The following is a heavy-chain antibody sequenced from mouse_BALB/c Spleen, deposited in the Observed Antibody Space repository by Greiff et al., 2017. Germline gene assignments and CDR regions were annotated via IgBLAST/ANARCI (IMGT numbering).Heavy chain of an antibody. Sequence: QVQLQQSGAELVKPGASVKLSCKASGYTFTSYYMYWVKQRPGQGLEWIGEINPSNGGTNFNEKFKSKATLTVDKSSSTAYMQLSSLTSEDSAVYYCTRPFYYYGSSGSWFAYWGQGTLVTVSA. CDR1: GYTFTSYY. CDR2: INPSNGGT. D-gene: IGHD1-1*01. V-gene: IGHV1S81*02. CDR3: TRPFYYYGSSGSWFAY. J-gene: IGHJ3*01.